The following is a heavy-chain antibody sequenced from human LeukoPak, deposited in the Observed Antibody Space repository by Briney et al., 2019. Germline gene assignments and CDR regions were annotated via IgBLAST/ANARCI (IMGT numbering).Heavy chain of an antibody. CDR2: IYSGGST. Sequence: GGSLRLSCAASGFTVSSNYMSWVRQAPGKGLEWVSVIYSGGSTYYADSVKGRFTIPRHNSKNTLYLQMNSLRAEDTAVYYCARANFKGYYYGMDVWGQGTTVTVSS. J-gene: IGHJ6*02. CDR1: GFTVSSNY. CDR3: ARANFKGYYYGMDV. D-gene: IGHD3-3*01. V-gene: IGHV3-53*04.